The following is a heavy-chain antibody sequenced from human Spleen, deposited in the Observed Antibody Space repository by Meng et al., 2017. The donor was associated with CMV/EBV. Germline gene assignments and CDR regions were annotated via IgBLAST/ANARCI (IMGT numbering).Heavy chain of an antibody. CDR2: LYYSGST. Sequence: SETLSLTCTVSGGSIRNRNYYWGWIRQPPDKGLEWIGNLYYSGSTYYTPSLKSRVTISVDTSKKQFSLNLSSVTAADTAVYYCVRVLGYCSSTSCSVGAFDIWGQGTVVTVSS. CDR1: GGSIRNRNYY. J-gene: IGHJ3*02. V-gene: IGHV4-39*01. D-gene: IGHD2-2*01. CDR3: VRVLGYCSSTSCSVGAFDI.